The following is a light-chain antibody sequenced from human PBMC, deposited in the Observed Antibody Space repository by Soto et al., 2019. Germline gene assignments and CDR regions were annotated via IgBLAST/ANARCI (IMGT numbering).Light chain of an antibody. J-gene: IGKJ1*01. V-gene: IGKV3D-15*01. CDR2: GAS. Sequence: EIVMTHSPATLSLSPGERATLSCGASQSVSSYLAWYQQIASQAPGLLIYGASNSATGIPDRVSGSGSGTDFTLTISSLQPDDFATYYCQQYNTYSRTFGHGAKVDIK. CDR1: QSVSSY. CDR3: QQYNTYSRT.